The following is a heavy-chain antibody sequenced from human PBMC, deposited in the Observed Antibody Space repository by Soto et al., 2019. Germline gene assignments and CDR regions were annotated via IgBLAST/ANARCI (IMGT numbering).Heavy chain of an antibody. D-gene: IGHD3-9*01. J-gene: IGHJ4*02. CDR2: INHSGST. CDR1: GGSFSGYY. V-gene: IGHV4-34*01. Sequence: SETLSLTCAVYGGSFSGYYWSWIRQPPGKGLEWIGEINHSGSTNYNPSLKSRVTISVDTSKNQFSLKLSSVTAADTAVYFCARLEGLATISYYFDFWGPGALVTVSS. CDR3: ARLEGLATISYYFDF.